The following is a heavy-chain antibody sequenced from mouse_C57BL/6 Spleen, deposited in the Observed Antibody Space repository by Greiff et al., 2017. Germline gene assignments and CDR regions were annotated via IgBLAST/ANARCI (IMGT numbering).Heavy chain of an antibody. CDR3: ARSYCGREEAY. V-gene: IGHV1-22*01. J-gene: IGHJ3*01. D-gene: IGHD1-1*01. Sequence: EVQLLESGPELVKPGASVKMSCKASGYTFTDYNMHWVKQSHGKSLEWIGYINPNNGGTSYNQKFKGKATLTVNKSSSTAYMELRSLTSEDSAVYCSARSYCGREEAYWGQGTLLTVSA. CDR2: INPNNGGT. CDR1: GYTFTDYN.